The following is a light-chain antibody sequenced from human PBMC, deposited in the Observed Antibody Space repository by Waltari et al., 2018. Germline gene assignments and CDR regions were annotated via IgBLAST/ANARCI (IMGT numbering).Light chain of an antibody. Sequence: SYVLTQPPSVSVAPGQTARITCGGNNIGSYSVHWYQQKPGQAPVLVVYDDSDRPSASPERFSGSNSGNTATRTISRVEAGDEADYYCQVWDSSSDHRVFGGGTKLTVL. CDR1: NIGSYS. V-gene: IGLV3-21*02. CDR2: DDS. CDR3: QVWDSSSDHRV. J-gene: IGLJ3*02.